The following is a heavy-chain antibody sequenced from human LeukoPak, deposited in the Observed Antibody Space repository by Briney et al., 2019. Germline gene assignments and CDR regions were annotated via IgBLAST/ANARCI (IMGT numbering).Heavy chain of an antibody. CDR2: IKQDRSEK. V-gene: IGHV3-7*01. Sequence: PGGSLRLSCAASGFTFTNYWMSWVRQAPGKGLELVANIKQDRSEKYYVDSVKGRFTISRDNAKNSLYLQMNSLRAEDTAVYYCARTYYYDSSGYFNWHSQLEPDFDYWGQGTLVTVSS. CDR3: ARTYYYDSSGYFNWHSQLEPDFDY. D-gene: IGHD3-22*01. CDR1: GFTFTNYW. J-gene: IGHJ4*02.